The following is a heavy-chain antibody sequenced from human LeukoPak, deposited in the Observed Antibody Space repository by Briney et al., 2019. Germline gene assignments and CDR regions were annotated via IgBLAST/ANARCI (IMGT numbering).Heavy chain of an antibody. CDR1: GYTFTAYY. J-gene: IGHJ4*02. CDR3: ARDDSFQFDS. D-gene: IGHD5-18*01. CDR2: INPNTGAT. V-gene: IGHV1-2*02. Sequence: ASVKVSCKASGYTFTAYYMHWVRQAPGQGLEWMGWINPNTGATNYAQKFQGRVTMTRATSISTAYMELSRATSNGTAMYYCARDDSFQFDSWGQGTLVTVSS.